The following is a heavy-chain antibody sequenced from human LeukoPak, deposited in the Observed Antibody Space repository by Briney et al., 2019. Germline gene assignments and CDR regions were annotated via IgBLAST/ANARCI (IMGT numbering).Heavy chain of an antibody. D-gene: IGHD1-26*01. J-gene: IGHJ4*02. Sequence: PGGSLRLSCAASGFTFSSYWMHWVRQAPGRGLVWVSRINSDGSSTSYADSVKGRFTISRDNAKNTLYLQMNSLRAEDTAVYYCARGFFGSYDTYFDYWGQGTLVTVSS. V-gene: IGHV3-74*01. CDR1: GFTFSSYW. CDR2: INSDGSST. CDR3: ARGFFGSYDTYFDY.